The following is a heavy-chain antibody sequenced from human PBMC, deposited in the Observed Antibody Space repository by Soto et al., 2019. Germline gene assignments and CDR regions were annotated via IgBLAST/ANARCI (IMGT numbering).Heavy chain of an antibody. V-gene: IGHV4-59*08. D-gene: IGHD3-9*01. CDR2: IYYRGNT. J-gene: IGHJ4*02. Sequence: QVQLQESGPGLVKPSETLSLTCTVSGGSISPYYWSWIRQPPGKGLEWIGYIYYRGNTNYNPSFKSCVTIALDTSRTQSSLRLSSLTAAVTAVYYCAGHPGYYDVLTGSSTYDFDSWGQGTLVTVSS. CDR3: AGHPGYYDVLTGSSTYDFDS. CDR1: GGSISPYY.